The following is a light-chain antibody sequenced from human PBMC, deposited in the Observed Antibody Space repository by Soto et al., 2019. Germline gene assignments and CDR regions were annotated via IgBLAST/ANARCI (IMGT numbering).Light chain of an antibody. CDR1: QGISNS. V-gene: IGKV1-9*01. J-gene: IGKJ5*01. CDR2: AAS. Sequence: DIQLTQSPSFLSAAIGDRVTITCRASQGISNSLAWYQQKPGKAPNLLIYAASTLQSGVPSRFSGSGSGTEFTLTISSLQPEDYATYYCRQFSSNPITCGQGTRLDIK. CDR3: RQFSSNPIT.